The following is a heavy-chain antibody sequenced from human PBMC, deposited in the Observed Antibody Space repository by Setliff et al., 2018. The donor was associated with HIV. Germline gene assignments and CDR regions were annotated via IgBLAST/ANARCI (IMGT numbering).Heavy chain of an antibody. CDR3: ARGQIGYGDYDLNWFDP. CDR1: GITFSSYW. V-gene: IGHV3-7*01. Sequence: PGGSLRLSCVASGITFSSYWMSWVRQAPGKGLEWVANIKQDGSERSYVDSVKGRFTISRDNAKNSLYLQMNSLRAEDTAVYYCARGQIGYGDYDLNWFDPWGQGTLVTVSS. J-gene: IGHJ5*02. CDR2: IKQDGSER. D-gene: IGHD4-17*01.